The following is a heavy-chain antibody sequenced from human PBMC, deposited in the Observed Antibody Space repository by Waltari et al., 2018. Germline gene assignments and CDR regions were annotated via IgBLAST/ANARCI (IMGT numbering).Heavy chain of an antibody. J-gene: IGHJ4*02. CDR3: ARDADYGDYADY. V-gene: IGHV3-48*04. CDR2: ISSSSSTI. D-gene: IGHD4-17*01. Sequence: EVQLVESGGGLVQPGGYLRLSCAASGFTFSSYSMNWVRQAPGKGLEWVSDISSSSSTIYYADSVKGRFTISRDNAKNSLYLQMNSLRAEDTAVYYCARDADYGDYADYWGQGTLVTVSS. CDR1: GFTFSSYS.